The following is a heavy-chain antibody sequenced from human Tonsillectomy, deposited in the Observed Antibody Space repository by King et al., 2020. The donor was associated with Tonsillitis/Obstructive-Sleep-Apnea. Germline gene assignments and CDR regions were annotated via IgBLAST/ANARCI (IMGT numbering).Heavy chain of an antibody. CDR3: VKSTIAVAGTHYYFDY. Sequence: VQLVESGGGLVQPGRSLRLSCAASGFTFDDYAMHWVRQAPGKGLEWVSGISWNSGTIGYADSVKGRFTISRDNAKNSLYLQMNCLRAEDTALYYCVKSTIAVAGTHYYFDYWGQGTLVTVSS. D-gene: IGHD6-19*01. V-gene: IGHV3-9*01. CDR1: GFTFDDYA. J-gene: IGHJ4*02. CDR2: ISWNSGTI.